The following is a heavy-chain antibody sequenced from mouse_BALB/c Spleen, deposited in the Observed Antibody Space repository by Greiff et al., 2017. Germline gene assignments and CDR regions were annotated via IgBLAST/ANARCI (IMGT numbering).Heavy chain of an antibody. CDR1: GYSITSYYA. CDR3: ARYDYYYGSRVDY. D-gene: IGHD1-1*01. CDR2: ISYSGST. V-gene: IGHV3-2*02. J-gene: IGHJ2*01. Sequence: EVQLVESGPGLVKPSQSLSLTCTVTGYSITSYYAWNWIRQFPGNKLEWMGYISYSGSTCYNPSLKSRISITRDTSKNQFFLQLNSVTTEDTATYYCARYDYYYGSRVDYWGQGTTLTVSS.